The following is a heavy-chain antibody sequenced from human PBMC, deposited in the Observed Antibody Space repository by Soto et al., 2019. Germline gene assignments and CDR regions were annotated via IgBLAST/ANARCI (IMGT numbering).Heavy chain of an antibody. CDR2: ISAYNGNT. D-gene: IGHD2-2*01. V-gene: IGHV1-18*01. J-gene: IGHJ6*03. CDR3: AREVRGEGYCSSTSCAYYYYYYMDV. Sequence: ASVKVSCKASGYTFTSYGISWVRQAPGQGLEWMGWISAYNGNTNYAQKLQGRVTMTTDTSTSTAYMELRSLRSDDTAVYYCAREVRGEGYCSSTSCAYYYYYYMDVWGKGTTVTVSS. CDR1: GYTFTSYG.